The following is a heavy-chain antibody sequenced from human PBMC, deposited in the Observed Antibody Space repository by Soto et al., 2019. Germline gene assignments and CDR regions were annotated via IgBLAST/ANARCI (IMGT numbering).Heavy chain of an antibody. CDR2: IRPRGGIT. CDR3: ARGETYYFDY. CDR1: GYTFTNYF. D-gene: IGHD2-21*01. V-gene: IGHV1-46*01. Sequence: QVQLVQSGAEVRKPGASVKVSCKTSGYTFTNYFIHWVRQAPGEGLEWMGIIRPRGGITDYAQKFQGRVTMTRDTSPSTVYMGLRSLRSEDTAVYYCARGETYYFDYWGRGTLVTVSS. J-gene: IGHJ4*02.